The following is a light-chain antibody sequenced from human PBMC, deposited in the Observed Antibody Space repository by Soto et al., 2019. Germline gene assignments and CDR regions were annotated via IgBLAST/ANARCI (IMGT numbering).Light chain of an antibody. Sequence: IVSTHSPGTLSLSPEDRATLSCMASQNLGSGYLAWYQQKPVEAPCITIYAASSRATGIPDRFSGSGSGTDLTLTIRSLEPEDFAVYYCKQRSTWPRWTFGQGTKVDI. CDR1: QNLGSGY. CDR2: AAS. J-gene: IGKJ1*01. V-gene: IGKV3D-20*02. CDR3: KQRSTWPRWT.